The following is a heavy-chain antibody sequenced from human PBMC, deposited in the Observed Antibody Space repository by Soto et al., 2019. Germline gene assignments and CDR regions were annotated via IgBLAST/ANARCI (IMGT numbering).Heavy chain of an antibody. CDR1: GGSFSGYY. CDR3: ARGGVVVVKAFDI. V-gene: IGHV4-34*01. J-gene: IGHJ3*02. CDR2: INHSGST. Sequence: SQTLSLTSAVDGGSFSGYYWSWIRQPPGKGLEWIGEINHSGSTNYNPSLKSRVTISVDTSKNQFSLKLSSVTAADTAVYYCARGGVVVVKAFDIWGQGTMVTVSS. D-gene: IGHD2-15*01.